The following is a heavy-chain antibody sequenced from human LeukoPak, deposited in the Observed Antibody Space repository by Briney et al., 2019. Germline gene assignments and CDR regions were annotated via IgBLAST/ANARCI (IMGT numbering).Heavy chain of an antibody. CDR1: GSTFSNDG. CDR2: ISGSGGST. Sequence: GGSLRLSCAASGSTFSNDGMTWVRQAPGKGLEWVSGISGSGGSTYDADSVKGRFTISRDNSKNTVYLQMNSLRPEDTAVYYCAKWSGYGDYWGQGTLVTVSS. CDR3: AKWSGYGDY. V-gene: IGHV3-23*01. D-gene: IGHD5-12*01. J-gene: IGHJ4*02.